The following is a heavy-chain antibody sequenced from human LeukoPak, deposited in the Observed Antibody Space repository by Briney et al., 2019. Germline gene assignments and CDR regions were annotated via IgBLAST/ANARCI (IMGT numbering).Heavy chain of an antibody. V-gene: IGHV1-18*01. J-gene: IGHJ4*02. CDR2: ITTYNGNT. Sequence: ASVKVSCKATGYTFTGDGISWVRQAPGQGVEWMGWITTYNGNTNYAQKLQGRVTMSTDTSTSTAYMELRSLRSDDTAVYYCVSSYCSGGSCYSASGYWGQGTLVTVSS. D-gene: IGHD2-15*01. CDR1: GYTFTGDG. CDR3: VSSYCSGGSCYSASGY.